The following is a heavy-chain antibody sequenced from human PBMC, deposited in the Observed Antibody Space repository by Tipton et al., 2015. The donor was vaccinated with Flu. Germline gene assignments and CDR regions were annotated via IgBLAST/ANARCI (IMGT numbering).Heavy chain of an antibody. J-gene: IGHJ4*02. V-gene: IGHV3-66*02. CDR2: IQTGGTT. Sequence: VQLVQSGGGLVQPGGSLRLSCAASGFSVSDNYMIWVRRTPGKGLQWVSVIQTGGTTYYADSVRGRFTISRDNSKNTLYLQMNSLRTEDTAVYFCARVTVGASPYFFDYWGQGTLVTVSS. D-gene: IGHD1-26*01. CDR3: ARVTVGASPYFFDY. CDR1: GFSVSDNY.